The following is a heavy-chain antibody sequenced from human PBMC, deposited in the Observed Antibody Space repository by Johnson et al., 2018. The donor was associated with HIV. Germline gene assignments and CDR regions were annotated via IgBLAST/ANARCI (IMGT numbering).Heavy chain of an antibody. CDR3: AKGALLTGANAFDI. Sequence: VQLMESGGGCARPGGSLRLSCAVSEFNFNKAWMSWVRQAPGKGLEWVSVLFSGGTTYYADSVKGRFTISRDNSKNTLYLQMNSLRAEDTAVYYCAKGALLTGANAFDIWGQGTMVTVSS. J-gene: IGHJ3*02. D-gene: IGHD7-27*01. CDR1: EFNFNKAW. V-gene: IGHV3-66*01. CDR2: LFSGGTT.